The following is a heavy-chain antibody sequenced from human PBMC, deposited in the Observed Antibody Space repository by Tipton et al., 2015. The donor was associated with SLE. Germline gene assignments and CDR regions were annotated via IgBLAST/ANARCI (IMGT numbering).Heavy chain of an antibody. J-gene: IGHJ4*02. CDR2: IYYSGSS. CDR3: ARDPNGGYGSFDY. V-gene: IGHV4-39*07. CDR1: GGSITTVGYY. Sequence: TLSLTCTVSGGSITTVGYYWSWNRQHPGKGLEWIGRIYYSGSSYYNPSLKSRVTISVDTSKNQFSLKLSSVTAADTAVYYCARDPNGGYGSFDYWGLGALVTVSS. D-gene: IGHD7-27*01.